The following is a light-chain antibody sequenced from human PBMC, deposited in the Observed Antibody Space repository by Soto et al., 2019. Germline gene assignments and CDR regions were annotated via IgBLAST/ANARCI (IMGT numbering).Light chain of an antibody. CDR2: SAS. CDR1: QGISNY. Sequence: DIQMTQSPSSLSASVGDRVTITCRASQGISNYLAWYQQKPGKAPKLLIYSASTLLSGVPSRFSGSGSGTYFTLTISSLQPEDVATYYCQRYNTGPPDTFVQGTKLEIK. J-gene: IGKJ2*01. CDR3: QRYNTGPPDT. V-gene: IGKV1-27*01.